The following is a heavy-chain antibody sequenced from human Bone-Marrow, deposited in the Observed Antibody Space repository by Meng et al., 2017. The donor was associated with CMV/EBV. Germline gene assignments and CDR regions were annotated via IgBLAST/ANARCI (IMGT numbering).Heavy chain of an antibody. J-gene: IGHJ3*02. Sequence: GESLKISCAASGFTFSSYSMNWVRQAPGKGLEWVSSISSSSSYIYYADSVKGRFTISRDNAKNSLYLQMNSLRAEDTAVYYCARENPDGDYGDYAAFDIWGQGTRVTGSS. CDR2: ISSSSSYI. D-gene: IGHD4-17*01. V-gene: IGHV3-21*01. CDR3: ARENPDGDYGDYAAFDI. CDR1: GFTFSSYS.